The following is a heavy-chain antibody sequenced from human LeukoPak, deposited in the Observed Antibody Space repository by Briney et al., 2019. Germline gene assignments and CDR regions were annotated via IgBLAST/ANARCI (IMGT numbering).Heavy chain of an antibody. V-gene: IGHV1-69*13. J-gene: IGHJ5*02. CDR3: ATSEDPVAIPIT. CDR2: VIPVFGTS. CDR1: GGTFRTSG. Sequence: SVKVSCKASGGTFRTSGVNWVRQAPGQRLEWMGCVIPVFGTSNYAEKFQDRVTITADESTSTAYMELNSLTSEDTAVYYCATSEDPVAIPITWGQGTLVSVSS. D-gene: IGHD2-21*01.